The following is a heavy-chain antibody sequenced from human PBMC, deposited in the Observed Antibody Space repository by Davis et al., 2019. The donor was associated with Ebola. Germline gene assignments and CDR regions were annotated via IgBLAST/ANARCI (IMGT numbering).Heavy chain of an antibody. CDR1: GGSISSYY. D-gene: IGHD1-26*01. CDR2: IYYSGST. J-gene: IGHJ4*02. CDR3: ARARALGYYFDY. V-gene: IGHV4-59*01. Sequence: PSETLSLTCTVSGGSISSYYWSWIRQPPGKGLKWIGYIYYSGSTNYNPSLKSRVTISVDTSKNQFSLKLSSVTAADTAVYYCARARALGYYFDYWGQGTLVTVSS.